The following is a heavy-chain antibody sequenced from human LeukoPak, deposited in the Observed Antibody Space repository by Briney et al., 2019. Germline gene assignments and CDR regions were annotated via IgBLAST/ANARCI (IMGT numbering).Heavy chain of an antibody. Sequence: GESLKISCKGSGYSFTTYWIGWVRQMPGKGLEGMGIVYPGDSETIYSPSFQGQVTISDDKSISTAYLQWSSLKASDTAMYYCARHGGGYCRTTSCYLFDPWGQGTLVTVYS. CDR2: VYPGDSET. CDR1: GYSFTTYW. V-gene: IGHV5-51*01. D-gene: IGHD2-2*03. CDR3: ARHGGGYCRTTSCYLFDP. J-gene: IGHJ5*02.